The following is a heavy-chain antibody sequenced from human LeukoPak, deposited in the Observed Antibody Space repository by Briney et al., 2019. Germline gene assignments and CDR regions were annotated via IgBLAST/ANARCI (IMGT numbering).Heavy chain of an antibody. J-gene: IGHJ4*02. D-gene: IGHD3-10*01. V-gene: IGHV4-39*01. Sequence: SETLSLTCTVSGVSISSSNSYWGWIRQPPGKGLEWIGEINHSGSTNYNPSLKSRVTISVDTSKNQFSLKLSSVTAADTAVYYCARHDYGSGSYYGPATDYWGQGTLVTVSS. CDR3: ARHDYGSGSYYGPATDY. CDR1: GVSISSSNSY. CDR2: INHSGST.